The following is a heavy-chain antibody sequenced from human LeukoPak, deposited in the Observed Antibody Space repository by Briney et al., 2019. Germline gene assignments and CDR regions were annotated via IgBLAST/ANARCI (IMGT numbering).Heavy chain of an antibody. CDR3: ATENRGAPPYSNSGRDV. V-gene: IGHV1-24*01. CDR1: GYTLTELS. Sequence: ASVEVSCKVSGYTLTELSMHWVRQAPGKGLEWMGGFDPEDGETIYAQKFQGRVTMTEDTSTDTAYMELSSLRSEDTAVYYCATENRGAPPYSNSGRDVGGKGPTVPVS. D-gene: IGHD2-15*01. J-gene: IGHJ6*03. CDR2: FDPEDGET.